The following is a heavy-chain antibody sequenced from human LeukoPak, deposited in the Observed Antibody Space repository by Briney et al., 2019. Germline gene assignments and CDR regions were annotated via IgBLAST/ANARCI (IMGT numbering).Heavy chain of an antibody. CDR2: IIPIFGTA. V-gene: IGHV1-69*05. CDR3: ATSLSYYDSSGYGAFDI. J-gene: IGHJ3*02. Sequence: ASVKVSCKASGGTFSSYAISWVRQAPGQGLEWMGRIIPIFGTANYAQKFQGRVTITTDESTSTAYMELSSLRSEDTAVYYCATSLSYYDSSGYGAFDIWGQGTMVTVSS. D-gene: IGHD3-22*01. CDR1: GGTFSSYA.